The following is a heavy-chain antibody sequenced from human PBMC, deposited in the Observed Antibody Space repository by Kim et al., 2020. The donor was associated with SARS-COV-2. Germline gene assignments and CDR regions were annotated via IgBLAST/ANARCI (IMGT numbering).Heavy chain of an antibody. D-gene: IGHD4-17*01. CDR1: GFTVSSNY. V-gene: IGHV3-53*01. CDR2: IYSGGST. CDR3: ARDQNYNGDYGEGGMDV. J-gene: IGHJ6*02. Sequence: GGSLRLSCAASGFTVSSNYMSWVRQAPGKGLEWVSVIYSGGSTYYADSVKGRFTISRDNSKNTLYLQMNSLRAEDTAVYYCARDQNYNGDYGEGGMDVWGQGTTVTVSS.